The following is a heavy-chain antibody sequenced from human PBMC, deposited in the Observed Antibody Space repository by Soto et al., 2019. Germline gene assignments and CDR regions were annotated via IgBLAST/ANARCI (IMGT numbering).Heavy chain of an antibody. CDR2: ISCCGGTA. Sequence: EVQLLESGGGLVRPGESLRLSCAASGFNFNKYAMSWVRQAPGEGLEWVSGISCCGGTASYADSVKGRFTIARDDAKNTLYLDMNSLRVEDTAEYYCAKADGQQWLLPHLENWGRGTLVTAS. CDR1: GFNFNKYA. D-gene: IGHD6-19*01. CDR3: AKADGQQWLLPHLEN. J-gene: IGHJ4*02. V-gene: IGHV3-23*01.